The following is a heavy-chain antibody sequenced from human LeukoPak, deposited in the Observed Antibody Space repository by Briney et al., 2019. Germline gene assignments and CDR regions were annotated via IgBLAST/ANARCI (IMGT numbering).Heavy chain of an antibody. V-gene: IGHV3-21*01. D-gene: IGHD3-22*01. CDR1: GFTFSSYS. CDR3: ARGYDSLSGAFDY. J-gene: IGHJ4*02. Sequence: GGSLRLSCAASGFTFSSYSMNWVRQAPGKGLEWVSSISSSSSYIYYADSVKGRFTISRDNVKNSLYLQMNSLRAEDTAVYYCARGYDSLSGAFDYWGQGTLVTVSS. CDR2: ISSSSSYI.